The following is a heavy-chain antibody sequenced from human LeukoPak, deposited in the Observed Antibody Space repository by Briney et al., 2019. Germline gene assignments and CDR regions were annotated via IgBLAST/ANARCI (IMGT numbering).Heavy chain of an antibody. CDR1: GFTFSTYW. J-gene: IGHJ6*02. Sequence: SGGSLRLSCAASGFTFSTYWMTWVRQAPGKGLEWVANIKQDGSEKFYVDSVKGRFTVSIDNAKNSLFLQMNSLRVDDTAVYYCVRVNGMDVWGQGTTVTVSS. CDR2: IKQDGSEK. V-gene: IGHV3-7*01. CDR3: VRVNGMDV.